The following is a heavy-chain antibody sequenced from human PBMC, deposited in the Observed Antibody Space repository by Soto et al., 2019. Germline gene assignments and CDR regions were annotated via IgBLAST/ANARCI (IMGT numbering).Heavy chain of an antibody. Sequence: QVQLVESGGGVVQPGRSLRLSCAASGFTFSDYAVHWVRQAPGKGLEWVALVSDDGTNKYYVDSVKGRFTISRDNSKXTXYXQRXSLRPEDTAVYYCAKDESYYDFWSGYSPGWDGMDAWGQGTAVTVSS. D-gene: IGHD3-3*01. J-gene: IGHJ6*02. V-gene: IGHV3-30*18. CDR3: AKDESYYDFWSGYSPGWDGMDA. CDR1: GFTFSDYA. CDR2: VSDDGTNK.